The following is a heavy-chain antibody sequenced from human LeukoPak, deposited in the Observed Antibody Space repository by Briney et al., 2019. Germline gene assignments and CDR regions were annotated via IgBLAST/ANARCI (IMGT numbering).Heavy chain of an antibody. Sequence: SVKVSCKASGGTFISYAISWVRQAPGQGLEWMGGIIPIFGTANYAQKFQGRVTITADESTSTAYMELSSLRSEDTAMYYCASTGRSSIARNFDYWGQGTLVTVSS. CDR3: ASTGRSSIARNFDY. V-gene: IGHV1-69*13. CDR2: IIPIFGTA. D-gene: IGHD1-14*01. J-gene: IGHJ4*02. CDR1: GGTFISYA.